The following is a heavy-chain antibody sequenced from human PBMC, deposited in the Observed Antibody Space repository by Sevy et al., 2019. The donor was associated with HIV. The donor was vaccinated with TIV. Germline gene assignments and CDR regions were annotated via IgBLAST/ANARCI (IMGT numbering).Heavy chain of an antibody. V-gene: IGHV3-33*01. Sequence: GGSLRLSCAAFGFTYNGYGMHWVRQAPGKGLEWVAVIWYDGSNKEYADSVKGRFTISRDNSKNTLYLQMNNLRAEDTAVYYCARDGGCTSTSCLLYFDYWGQGTLVTVSS. J-gene: IGHJ4*02. CDR2: IWYDGSNK. D-gene: IGHD2-2*01. CDR1: GFTYNGYG. CDR3: ARDGGCTSTSCLLYFDY.